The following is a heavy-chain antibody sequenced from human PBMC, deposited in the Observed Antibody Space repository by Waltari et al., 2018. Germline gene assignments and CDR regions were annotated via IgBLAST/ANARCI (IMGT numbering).Heavy chain of an antibody. J-gene: IGHJ5*02. CDR3: ARQLVGATRGRWFDP. CDR2: IYHSGST. CDR1: GYSISSGYY. D-gene: IGHD1-26*01. V-gene: IGHV4-38-2*01. Sequence: QVQLQESGPGLVKPSETLSLTCAVSGYSISSGYYWGWIRQPPGKGLEWIGSIYHSGSTYYNPSLKSRVTISVDTSKNQFSLKLSSVTAADTAVYYCARQLVGATRGRWFDPWGQGTLVTVSS.